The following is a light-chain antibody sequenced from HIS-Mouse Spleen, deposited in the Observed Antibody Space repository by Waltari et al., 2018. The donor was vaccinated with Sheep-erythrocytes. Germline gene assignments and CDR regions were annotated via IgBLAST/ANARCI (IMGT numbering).Light chain of an antibody. V-gene: IGLV2-11*02. J-gene: IGLJ1*01. Sequence: QSALTQPASVSGSPGQSITLSCTGTSSDAGGYNYVSWYQQHPGKAPKLMIYDVSKRPSGVPDRFSGSKSGNTASLTISGLQAEDEADYYCCSYAGSYNHVFATGTKVTVL. CDR1: SSDAGGYNY. CDR3: CSYAGSYNHV. CDR2: DVS.